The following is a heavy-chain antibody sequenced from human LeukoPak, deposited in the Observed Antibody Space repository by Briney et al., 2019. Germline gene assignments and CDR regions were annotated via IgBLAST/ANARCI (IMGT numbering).Heavy chain of an antibody. V-gene: IGHV4-39*07. J-gene: IGHJ5*02. Sequence: SETLSLTCTVSGGSISSSSYYWGWIRQPPGKGLEWIGSIYYSGSTYYNPSLKSRVTISVDTSKNQFSLKLSSVTAADTAVYYCARGVQGMATISSDWFDPWGQGTLVTVSS. D-gene: IGHD5-24*01. CDR1: GGSISSSSYY. CDR2: IYYSGST. CDR3: ARGVQGMATISSDWFDP.